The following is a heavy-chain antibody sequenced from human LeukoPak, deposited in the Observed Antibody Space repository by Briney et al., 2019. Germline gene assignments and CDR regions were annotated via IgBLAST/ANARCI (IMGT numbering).Heavy chain of an antibody. D-gene: IGHD3-10*01. CDR1: GRSISSYY. CDR3: ARRVVRGVIIARSRFDP. Sequence: SETLSLTCTVSGRSISSYYWSWIRQPPGKGLEWIGYIYYSGSTNYNPSLKSRVTISVDTSKNQFSLKLSSVTAADTAVYYCARRVVRGVIIARSRFDPWGQGTLVTVSS. J-gene: IGHJ5*02. V-gene: IGHV4-59*12. CDR2: IYYSGST.